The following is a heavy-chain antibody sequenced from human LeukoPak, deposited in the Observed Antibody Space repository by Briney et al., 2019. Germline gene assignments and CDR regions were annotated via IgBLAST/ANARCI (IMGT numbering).Heavy chain of an antibody. D-gene: IGHD5-24*01. CDR2: ISYDGSNK. J-gene: IGHJ6*02. V-gene: IGHV3-30*03. Sequence: GGSLRLSCAASGFTFSSYGMHWVRQAPGKGLEWVAVISYDGSNKYYAGSVKGRFTISRDNSKNTLYLQMNSLRAEDTAVYYCARRDGCRGMDVWGQGTTVTVSS. CDR1: GFTFSSYG. CDR3: ARRDGCRGMDV.